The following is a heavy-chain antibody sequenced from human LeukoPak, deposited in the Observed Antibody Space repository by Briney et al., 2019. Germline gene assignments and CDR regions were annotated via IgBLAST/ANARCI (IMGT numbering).Heavy chain of an antibody. Sequence: SETLSLTCTVSGGSTSSYYWSWIRQPPGKGLEWIGYIYYSGSTNYNPSLKSRVTISVDTSKNQFSLKLSSVTAADTAVYYCARGRYYYGSGSYTFDPWGQGTLVTVSS. CDR1: GGSTSSYY. J-gene: IGHJ5*02. CDR2: IYYSGST. V-gene: IGHV4-59*01. CDR3: ARGRYYYGSGSYTFDP. D-gene: IGHD3-10*01.